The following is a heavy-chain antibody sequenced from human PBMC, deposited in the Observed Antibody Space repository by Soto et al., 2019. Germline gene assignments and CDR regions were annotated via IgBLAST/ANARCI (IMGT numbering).Heavy chain of an antibody. J-gene: IGHJ6*02. D-gene: IGHD2-2*01. CDR3: ARSLVVPAARGYYYYGMDV. V-gene: IGHV5-51*03. Sequence: EVQLVQSGAEVKKPGESLKISCKGSGYSFTSYWIGWVRQMPGKGLEWMGIIYPGDSDTRYSPSFQGQVTISADKSISTAYLQWSSLKASDTAMYYCARSLVVPAARGYYYYGMDVWGQGTTVTVSS. CDR2: IYPGDSDT. CDR1: GYSFTSYW.